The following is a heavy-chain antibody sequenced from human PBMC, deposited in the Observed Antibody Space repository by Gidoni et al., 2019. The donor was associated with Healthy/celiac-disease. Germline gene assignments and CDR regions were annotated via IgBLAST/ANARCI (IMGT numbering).Heavy chain of an antibody. CDR1: GFPFDYYG. V-gene: IGHV3-9*01. CDR2: ISWNSGSI. CDR3: AKDIRSGTHPGPFDY. J-gene: IGHJ4*02. Sequence: EVPLVDSGGRLVQPGRSLRLSCAASGFPFDYYGMDWVRQAPGKGLKWVAGISWNSGSIGDADFVKGRFTISRDNAKNALYLQMNSLRAEDTALYYCAKDIRSGTHPGPFDYWGQGTLVTVSS. D-gene: IGHD3-10*01.